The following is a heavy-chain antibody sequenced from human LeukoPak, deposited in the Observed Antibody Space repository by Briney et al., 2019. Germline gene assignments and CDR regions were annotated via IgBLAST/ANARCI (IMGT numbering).Heavy chain of an antibody. Sequence: ASVKVSCKASGYTFTSYAMNWVRQAPGQGLEWMGWISAYNGNTNYAQKLQGRVTMTTDTSTSTAYMELRSLRSDDTAVYYCARGPHYDRIIGWAPPRNWGQGTLVTVSS. J-gene: IGHJ4*02. CDR1: GYTFTSYA. CDR2: ISAYNGNT. D-gene: IGHD3-9*01. CDR3: ARGPHYDRIIGWAPPRN. V-gene: IGHV1-18*01.